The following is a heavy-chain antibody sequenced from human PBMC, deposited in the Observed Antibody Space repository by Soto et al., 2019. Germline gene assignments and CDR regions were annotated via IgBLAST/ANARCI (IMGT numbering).Heavy chain of an antibody. J-gene: IGHJ6*02. CDR1: GFTFSSYG. CDR2: ISYDGSNK. D-gene: IGHD5-18*01. V-gene: IGHV3-30*18. CDR3: AKQHNKYSYGPEDGMDV. Sequence: PGGSLRLSCAASGFTFSSYGMHWVRQAPGKGLEWVAVISYDGSNKYYADSVKGRFTISRDNSKNTLYLQMNSLRAEDTAVYYCAKQHNKYSYGPEDGMDVWGQGTTVTVSS.